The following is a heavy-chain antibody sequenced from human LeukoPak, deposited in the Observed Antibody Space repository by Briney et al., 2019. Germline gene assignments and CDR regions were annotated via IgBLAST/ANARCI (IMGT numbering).Heavy chain of an antibody. Sequence: SETLSLTCTVSGGSISSYYWSWIRQPPGKGLEWIGYIYHSGSTNYNPSLKSRVTISVDTSKNQFSLKLSSVTAADTAVYYCARFPGANAFDIWGQGTMVTVSS. CDR3: ARFPGANAFDI. CDR1: GGSISSYY. V-gene: IGHV4-59*01. J-gene: IGHJ3*02. D-gene: IGHD6-25*01. CDR2: IYHSGST.